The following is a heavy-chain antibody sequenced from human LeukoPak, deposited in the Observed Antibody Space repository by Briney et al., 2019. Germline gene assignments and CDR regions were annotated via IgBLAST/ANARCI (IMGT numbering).Heavy chain of an antibody. Sequence: AAVKVSCKASGYTFSSYDINWVRQATGQGLEWMGWINPSTGNTVYAHKFQGRVTMTRDNSKSTAYMELSSLKSEDTAVYYCARLSETPAFYPGGRYLYLAYWGQGAQVTVSS. J-gene: IGHJ4*02. CDR2: INPSTGNT. D-gene: IGHD2-8*02. CDR3: ARLSETPAFYPGGRYLYLAY. V-gene: IGHV1-8*01. CDR1: GYTFSSYD.